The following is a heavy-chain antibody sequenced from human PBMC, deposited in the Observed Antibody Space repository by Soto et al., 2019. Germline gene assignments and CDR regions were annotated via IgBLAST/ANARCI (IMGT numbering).Heavy chain of an antibody. CDR3: TIMGLWTFQY. CDR2: IHKKADGGAT. D-gene: IGHD3-3*01. V-gene: IGHV3-15*01. J-gene: IGHJ4*02. CDR1: GITFSNAW. Sequence: EVQLVESGGGLVKDGGSLRLSCAVSGITFSNAWMAWVRQAPGKGLEWVGRIHKKADGGATEYAASVKGRLSISRDDSKNTLYLQMDSMKTEDSAVYYCTIMGLWTFQYWGQGTLLTVSS.